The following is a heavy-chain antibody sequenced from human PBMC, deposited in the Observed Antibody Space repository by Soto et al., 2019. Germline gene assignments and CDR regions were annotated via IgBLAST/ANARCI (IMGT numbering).Heavy chain of an antibody. J-gene: IGHJ4*02. D-gene: IGHD2-15*01. Sequence: QLQLQESGPGLVKPSETLSLTCTVSGGSISSSSYYWGWIRQPPGKGLEWIRSIYYSESTYYNPSLESRVTISADTSKHQFCLTLSSVTAADTAVYYCARHTPAISISDHWGQGTLVTVSS. V-gene: IGHV4-39*01. CDR3: ARHTPAISISDH. CDR2: IYYSEST. CDR1: GGSISSSSYY.